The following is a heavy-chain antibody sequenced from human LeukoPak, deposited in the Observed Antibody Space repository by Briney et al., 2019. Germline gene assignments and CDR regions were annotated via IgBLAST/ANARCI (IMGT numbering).Heavy chain of an antibody. CDR3: ARLEPTYYYGSGWGMDV. CDR2: ITSTGSYI. D-gene: IGHD3-10*01. Sequence: GGSLRLSCAASGFTFSTYTFNWVRQAPGKGPEWLSSITSTGSYIYYAASVKGRFTISRDNAKNSLCLQMNSLSAEDTAVYYCARLEPTYYYGSGWGMDVWGQGTTVTVSS. V-gene: IGHV3-21*01. J-gene: IGHJ6*02. CDR1: GFTFSTYT.